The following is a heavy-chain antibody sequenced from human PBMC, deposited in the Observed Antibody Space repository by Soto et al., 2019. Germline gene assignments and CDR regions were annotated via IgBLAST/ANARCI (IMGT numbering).Heavy chain of an antibody. J-gene: IGHJ6*02. Sequence: EVQVVESGGGPVEPGGSLRLSCAASGFNFSRSSMSWVRQAPGKGLEWVASISDSNNLRYYEDSLKGRFTVSRDNTKNSLYLRMISLRAEDTAIYYCARGMKTAVFYGMDVWGRGTTVTVSS. D-gene: IGHD2-2*01. V-gene: IGHV3-21*06. CDR3: ARGMKTAVFYGMDV. CDR2: ISDSNNLR. CDR1: GFNFSRSS.